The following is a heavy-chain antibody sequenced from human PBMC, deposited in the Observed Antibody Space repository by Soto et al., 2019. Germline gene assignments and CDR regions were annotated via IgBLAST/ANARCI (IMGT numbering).Heavy chain of an antibody. D-gene: IGHD6-19*01. CDR3: ARGRIMAGTRAMDV. CDR2: IYYSGST. V-gene: IGHV4-59*01. J-gene: IGHJ6*02. Sequence: QVQLQESGPGLVKPSETLSLTCTVSGGSITSYYWSWIRQPPGKGLEGIGYIYYSGSTNYNPSLKSRATXXVXTXXIQYSLKLNSVIAADTAVYYCARGRIMAGTRAMDVWGQGTTGTVAS. CDR1: GGSITSYY.